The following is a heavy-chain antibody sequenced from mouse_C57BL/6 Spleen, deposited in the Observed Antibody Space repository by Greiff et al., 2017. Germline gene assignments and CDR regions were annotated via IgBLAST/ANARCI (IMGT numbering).Heavy chain of an antibody. CDR2: INPNNGGS. Sequence: EVQLQQSGPELVKPGASVKISCKASGYTFTDYYMNWVKQSHGKSLEWIGDINPNNGGSSYNQKFKGKATLTVDKSSSTAYLELRSLTSDDSAVYYCARITGNYYFDYWGQGTTLTVSS. CDR1: GYTFTDYY. J-gene: IGHJ2*01. V-gene: IGHV1-26*01. D-gene: IGHD1-1*01. CDR3: ARITGNYYFDY.